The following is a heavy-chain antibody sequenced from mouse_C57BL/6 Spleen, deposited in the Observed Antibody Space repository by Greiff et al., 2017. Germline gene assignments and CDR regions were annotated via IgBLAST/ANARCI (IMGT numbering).Heavy chain of an antibody. V-gene: IGHV1-74*01. D-gene: IGHD1-3*01. CDR2: IHPSDSDT. J-gene: IGHJ4*01. CDR1: GYTFTSYW. Sequence: QVQLKQPGAELVKPGASVKVSCKASGYTFTSYWMHWVKQRPGQGLEWIGRIHPSDSDTNYNQKFKGKATLTVDKSSSTAYMQLSSLTSEDSAVYYCAIGRNIYAMDYWGQGTSVTVSS. CDR3: AIGRNIYAMDY.